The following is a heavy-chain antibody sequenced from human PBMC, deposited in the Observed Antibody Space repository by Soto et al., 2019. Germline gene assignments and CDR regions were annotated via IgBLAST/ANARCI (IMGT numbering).Heavy chain of an antibody. J-gene: IGHJ5*02. CDR1: GDSISNFHW. V-gene: IGHV4-4*02. CDR3: ARDGVEWLQSGGGWCDP. D-gene: IGHD3-3*01. Sequence: VQLHESGPGLVKASGTLSLTCAVSGDSISNFHWWTWLRQPPGRGLEWIGEIFHSGSTTYNPSLKSRVTISAGKSTNQFSPNLNSVTAADTAVYYCARDGVEWLQSGGGWCDPGCPGILVSVSS. CDR2: IFHSGST.